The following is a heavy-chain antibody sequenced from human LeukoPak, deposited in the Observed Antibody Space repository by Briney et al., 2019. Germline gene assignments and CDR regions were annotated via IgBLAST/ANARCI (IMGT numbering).Heavy chain of an antibody. J-gene: IGHJ3*02. V-gene: IGHV3-48*04. CDR2: ISSSSSTI. CDR3: ARVRGPFLTYPDDAFDI. D-gene: IGHD3-9*01. CDR1: GFIFSSYS. Sequence: GGSLRLSCAASGFIFSSYSMNWVRQAPGKGLEWVSYISSSSSTIYYADSVKGRFTISRGNAKNSLYLQMNSLRAEDTAVYYCARVRGPFLTYPDDAFDIWGQGTVVIVSS.